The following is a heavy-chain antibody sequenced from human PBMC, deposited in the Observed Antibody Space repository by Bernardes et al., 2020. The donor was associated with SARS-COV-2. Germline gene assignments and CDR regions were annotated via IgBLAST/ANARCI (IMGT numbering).Heavy chain of an antibody. CDR2: ISGSGGST. D-gene: IGHD3-16*02. CDR1: GFTFSSYA. CDR3: AKHDIWAYDYVWGSYRYREYYFDY. J-gene: IGHJ4*02. Sequence: GGSLRLSCAASGFTFSSYAMSWVRQAPGKGLEWVSAISGSGGSTYYADSVKGRFTISRDNSKNTLYLQMNSLRAEDTAVYYCAKHDIWAYDYVWGSYRYREYYFDYWGQGTLVTVSS. V-gene: IGHV3-23*01.